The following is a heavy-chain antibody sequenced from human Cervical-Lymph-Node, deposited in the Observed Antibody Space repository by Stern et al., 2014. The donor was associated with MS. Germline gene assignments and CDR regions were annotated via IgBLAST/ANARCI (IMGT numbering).Heavy chain of an antibody. CDR3: ARGEQWREYCQH. CDR1: GFTFTNYA. CDR2: VWYDGENK. J-gene: IGHJ1*01. V-gene: IGHV3-33*01. D-gene: IGHD6-19*01. Sequence: VQLVESGGGVVQPGRSLRLSCATSGFTFTNYAIHWVRQVPGKGLEWVAVVWYDGENKFYADSVKGRFTISRDNSKKTVFLQMDNLRVEDTAVYYCARGEQWREYCQHWGQGSLVTVSS.